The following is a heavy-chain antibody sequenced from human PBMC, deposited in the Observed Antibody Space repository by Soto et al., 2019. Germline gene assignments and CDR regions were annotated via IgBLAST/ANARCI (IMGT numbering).Heavy chain of an antibody. CDR3: AREGSGITMVRGVIASYYYGMDV. D-gene: IGHD3-10*01. CDR2: IKQDGSEK. Sequence: GGSLRLSCAASGFTFSSYWMSWVRQAPGKGLEWVANIKQDGSEKYYVDSVKGRFTISRDNAKNSLYLQMNSLRAEDTAVYYCAREGSGITMVRGVIASYYYGMDVWGQGTTVTVSS. CDR1: GFTFSSYW. J-gene: IGHJ6*02. V-gene: IGHV3-7*04.